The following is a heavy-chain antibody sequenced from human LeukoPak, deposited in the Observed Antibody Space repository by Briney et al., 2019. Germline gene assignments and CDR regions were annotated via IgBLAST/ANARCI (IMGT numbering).Heavy chain of an antibody. V-gene: IGHV3-30-3*01. CDR3: ARIDILTGYAAVGDC. Sequence: GGSLRLSCAASGFTLSSYNMHWVRQAPGKGLEWVALISYDGSNQLYADSVRGRFTISRDNSKNTLQLQLNSLRVEDTAVYYCARIDILTGYAAVGDCWGQGALVTVSS. CDR1: GFTLSSYN. J-gene: IGHJ4*02. D-gene: IGHD3-9*01. CDR2: ISYDGSNQ.